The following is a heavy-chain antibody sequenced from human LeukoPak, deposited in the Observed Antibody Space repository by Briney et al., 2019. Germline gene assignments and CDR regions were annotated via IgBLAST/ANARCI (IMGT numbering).Heavy chain of an antibody. CDR1: GYTFTAYY. V-gene: IGHV1-2*02. Sequence: ASVKVSCKASGYTFTAYYMHWVRRAPGQGLEWMGWINLNSGGTNSAQKFQGRVTMTRDTSISAAYMELSRLGSDDTAVYYCARVAGGDWYYFDFWGQGTLVTVSS. CDR3: ARVAGGDWYYFDF. D-gene: IGHD2-21*02. CDR2: INLNSGGT. J-gene: IGHJ4*02.